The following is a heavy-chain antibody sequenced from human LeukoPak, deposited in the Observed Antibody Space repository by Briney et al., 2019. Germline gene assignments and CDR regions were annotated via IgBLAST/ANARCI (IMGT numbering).Heavy chain of an antibody. CDR3: ARGIASAVYNWFDP. CDR2: ISGSGGST. CDR1: GFTFSSYA. J-gene: IGHJ5*02. V-gene: IGHV3-23*01. D-gene: IGHD6-13*01. Sequence: GGSLRLSCAASGFTFSSYAMSWVRQAPGKGLEWVSAISGSGGSTYYADSVKGRFTISRDNAKNSLYLQMNSLRAEDTALYHCARGIASAVYNWFDPWGQGTLVTVSS.